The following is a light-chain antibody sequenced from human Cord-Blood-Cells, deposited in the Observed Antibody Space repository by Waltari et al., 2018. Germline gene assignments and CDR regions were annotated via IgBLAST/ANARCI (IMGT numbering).Light chain of an antibody. CDR1: QSISSY. Sequence: DIQMTQSLSSLSASVGYSVTITCRASQSISSYLNWYQQKPGKAPKLLIYAASSLQSGVPSRFSGSGSGTDFTLTISSLQPEDFATYYCQQSYSTPTFGQGTKVEIK. CDR2: AAS. J-gene: IGKJ1*01. V-gene: IGKV1-39*01. CDR3: QQSYSTPT.